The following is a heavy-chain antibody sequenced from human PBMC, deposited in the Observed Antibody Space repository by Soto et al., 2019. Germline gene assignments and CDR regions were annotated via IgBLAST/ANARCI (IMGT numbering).Heavy chain of an antibody. J-gene: IGHJ4*02. CDR2: IYYSGIT. V-gene: IGHV4-59*01. CDR3: ARVSRDDYNPRPDYIDY. Sequence: QVQLQESGPGLVKPSETLSLTCTVSGGSISNYYWSWIRQPPGKGLEWIGYIYYSGITNYSPSLKSLVTISLDTSQNQFSLKLSSVTAADTAVYYCARVSRDDYNPRPDYIDYWGQGTLVTVSS. CDR1: GGSISNYY. D-gene: IGHD4-4*01.